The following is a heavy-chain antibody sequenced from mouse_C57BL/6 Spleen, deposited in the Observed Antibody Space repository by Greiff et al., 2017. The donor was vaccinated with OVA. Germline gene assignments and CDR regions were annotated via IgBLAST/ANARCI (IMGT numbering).Heavy chain of an antibody. D-gene: IGHD4-1*01. CDR3: ARSYWDGVTWFAY. CDR1: GYTFTSYW. J-gene: IGHJ3*01. Sequence: QVQLQQPGAELVRPGSSVQLSCKASGYTFTSYWMHWVKQRPIQGLEWIGNIDPSDSETHYNQKFKDKATLTVDKSSSTAYMQLSSLTSEDSAVYYCARSYWDGVTWFAYWGQGTLVTVSA. CDR2: IDPSDSET. V-gene: IGHV1-52*01.